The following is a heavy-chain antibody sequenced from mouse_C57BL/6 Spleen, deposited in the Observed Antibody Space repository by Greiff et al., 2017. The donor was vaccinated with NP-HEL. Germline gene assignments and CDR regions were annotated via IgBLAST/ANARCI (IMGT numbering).Heavy chain of an antibody. CDR2: ILPGSGST. CDR3: ASRGLYDYDEGFDY. V-gene: IGHV1-9*01. CDR1: GYTFTGYW. Sequence: QVQLQQSGAELMKPGASVKLSCKATGYTFTGYWIEWVQQRPGHGLEWMGEILPGSGSTNYNEKFKGKATFTADTSSNTAYMQLSSLTTEDSAIYYCASRGLYDYDEGFDYWGQGTTLTVSS. D-gene: IGHD2-4*01. J-gene: IGHJ2*01.